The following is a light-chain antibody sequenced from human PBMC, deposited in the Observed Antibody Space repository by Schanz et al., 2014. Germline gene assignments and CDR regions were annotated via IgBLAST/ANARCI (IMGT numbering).Light chain of an antibody. CDR3: QQSYSMPRT. Sequence: DIQMTQSPSTLSASVGDRVTITCRASQSISSHLNWYQQKPGKAPNLLIYAATSLQSGVPSRFSGSGSGTEFTLTISSLQPEDFATYYCQQSYSMPRTFGHGTKVEI. CDR1: QSISSH. J-gene: IGKJ1*01. V-gene: IGKV1-39*01. CDR2: AAT.